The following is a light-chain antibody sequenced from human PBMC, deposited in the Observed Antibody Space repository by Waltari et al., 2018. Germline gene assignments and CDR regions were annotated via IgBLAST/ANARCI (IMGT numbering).Light chain of an antibody. CDR2: KVS. CDR3: MQGTHWPPFT. Sequence: VVVTQSPLSLPVTLGQPASISCRSSQSLVHSDGNTYLNWFQQRPGQSPRRLIYKVSNRDSGVPDRFSGSWSGTDFTLKISRVEAEDVGVYYCMQGTHWPPFTFGPGTKVDIK. V-gene: IGKV2-30*02. J-gene: IGKJ3*01. CDR1: QSLVHSDGNTY.